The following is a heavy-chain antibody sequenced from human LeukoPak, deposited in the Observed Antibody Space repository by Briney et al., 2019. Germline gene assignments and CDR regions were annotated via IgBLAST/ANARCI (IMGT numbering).Heavy chain of an antibody. CDR1: GGSISINY. CDR2: IYYSGST. Sequence: PSETLSLTCTVSGGSISINYWSWIRQPPGKGLEWVGYIYYSGSTKYNPSLKSRVTISVDTSKNQLSLQLNSVMATDTAVYYCARRGQWLAHDYWGQGTLVTVSS. V-gene: IGHV4-59*08. J-gene: IGHJ4*02. D-gene: IGHD6-19*01. CDR3: ARRGQWLAHDY.